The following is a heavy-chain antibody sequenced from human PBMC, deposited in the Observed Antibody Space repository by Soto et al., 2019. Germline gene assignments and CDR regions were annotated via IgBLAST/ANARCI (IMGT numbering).Heavy chain of an antibody. CDR1: GYIFTTYS. Sequence: QVQLVQSGTEVKKSGASVKVSCKASGYIFTTYSIAWVRQAPGQGLEWMGWISAYNGNTNYAQKCQGRVTMTTDTSTNTAYMELRSLRSDDTAVYFCAREAFGVHASWCDPWGQGTLGTVAS. J-gene: IGHJ5*02. V-gene: IGHV1-18*01. CDR3: AREAFGVHASWCDP. CDR2: ISAYNGNT. D-gene: IGHD2-2*01.